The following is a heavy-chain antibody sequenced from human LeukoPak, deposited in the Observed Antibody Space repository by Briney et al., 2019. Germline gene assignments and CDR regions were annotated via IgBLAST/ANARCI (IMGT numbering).Heavy chain of an antibody. V-gene: IGHV3-48*04. CDR2: ISSSSSTI. Sequence: AGGSLRLSCAASGFTFSSYSMTWVRQAPGKGLEWVSYISSSSSTIYYADSVKGRFTISRDNAKNSLYLQMNSLRAEDTAVYYCARNLPAADYWGQGTLVTVS. CDR1: GFTFSSYS. CDR3: ARNLPAADY. J-gene: IGHJ4*02. D-gene: IGHD2-2*01.